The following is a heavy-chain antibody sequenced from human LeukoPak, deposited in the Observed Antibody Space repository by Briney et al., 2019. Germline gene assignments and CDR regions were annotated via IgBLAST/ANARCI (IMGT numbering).Heavy chain of an antibody. CDR2: ISSSSSYI. V-gene: IGHV3-21*01. Sequence: GGSLRLSCAASGFTFSSYSMNWVCQAPGKGLEWVSSISSSSSYIYYADSVKGRFTISRDNAKNSLYLQMNSLRAEDTAVYYCARAGSHFEYSSGWNWGQGTLVTVSS. J-gene: IGHJ4*02. CDR3: ARAGSHFEYSSGWN. CDR1: GFTFSSYS. D-gene: IGHD6-19*01.